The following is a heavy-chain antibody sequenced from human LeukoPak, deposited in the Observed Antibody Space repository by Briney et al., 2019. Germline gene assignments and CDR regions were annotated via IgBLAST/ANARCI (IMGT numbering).Heavy chain of an antibody. CDR3: AREDYGSGSYEFDY. D-gene: IGHD3-10*01. J-gene: IGHJ4*02. V-gene: IGHV3-74*01. CDR1: GFTFSRYW. CDR2: INSDGSST. Sequence: GGSLRLSCAASGFTFSRYWMHWVRQAPGKGLVWVSRINSDGSSTSYADSVKGRFTISRDNAKNTLYLQMNSLRAEDMAVYYCAREDYGSGSYEFDYWGQGTLVTVSS.